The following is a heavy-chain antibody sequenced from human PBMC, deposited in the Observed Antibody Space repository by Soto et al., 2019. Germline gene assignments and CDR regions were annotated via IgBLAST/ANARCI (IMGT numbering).Heavy chain of an antibody. CDR2: ISGSGGST. J-gene: IGHJ6*02. Sequence: PGGSLRLSCAASGFTFSSYAMSWVRQAPGKGLEWVSAISGSGGSTYYADSVKGRFTISRDNSKNTLYLQMNSLRAEDTAVYYCAKASTSSRITGTTYYYYYGMDVWGQGTTVTVSS. CDR1: GFTFSSYA. V-gene: IGHV3-23*01. D-gene: IGHD1-7*01. CDR3: AKASTSSRITGTTYYYYYGMDV.